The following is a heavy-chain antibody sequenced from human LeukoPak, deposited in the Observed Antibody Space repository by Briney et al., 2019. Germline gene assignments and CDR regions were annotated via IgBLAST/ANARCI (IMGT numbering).Heavy chain of an antibody. CDR2: ISYDGSDK. CDR3: ARDVGGGGTFDY. V-gene: IGHV3-30*04. J-gene: IGHJ4*02. D-gene: IGHD2-15*01. CDR1: GFTFSLYT. Sequence: GGSLRLSCAASGFTFSLYTMHWVRQAPGKGLEWVAVISYDGSDKYYADSVKGRFTISRDNSKNTLFLQMNSLRAEDTAVYFCARDVGGGGTFDYWGQGTLVTVSS.